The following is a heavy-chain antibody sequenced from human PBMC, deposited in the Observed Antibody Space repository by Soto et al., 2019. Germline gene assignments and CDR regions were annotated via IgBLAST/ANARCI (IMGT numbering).Heavy chain of an antibody. J-gene: IGHJ6*02. Sequence: SETLSLTCSVSGGSISTVGHYWTWIRQPPGKGLEWIGSIYHTGSTYYSKSLRSRLTMSVDTSKSQFSLRLSSVTAADTAVYYCARDYYGMDVWGQGTTVTVSS. CDR2: IYHTGST. CDR1: GGSISTVGHY. CDR3: ARDYYGMDV. V-gene: IGHV4-31*03.